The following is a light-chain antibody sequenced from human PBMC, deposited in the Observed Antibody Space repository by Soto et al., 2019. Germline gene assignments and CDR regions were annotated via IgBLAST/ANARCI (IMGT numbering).Light chain of an antibody. CDR3: QQYAGSLYT. CDR2: DAS. J-gene: IGKJ2*01. V-gene: IGKV3-20*01. Sequence: IVLTQSPGTLSLSPGEGATLSCRASQSIYTKLAWYQKKSGQAPRLLIYDASTRAYGIPDRFSGSGSGTDFSLTISRLEPEDFAVYYCQQYAGSLYTFAQGTKV. CDR1: QSIYTK.